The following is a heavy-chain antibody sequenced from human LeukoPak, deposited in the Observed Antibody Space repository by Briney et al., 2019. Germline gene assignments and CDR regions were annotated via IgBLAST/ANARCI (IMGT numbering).Heavy chain of an antibody. Sequence: GGSLGLSCAASGFTFSSYSMNWVRQAPGKGLEWVSSISSSSGYIHYADSVKGRFTISRDNAKKSLYLQMNSLRAEDTAVYYCAREENYKVDYWGQGTLVTVSS. CDR3: AREENYKVDY. CDR1: GFTFSSYS. V-gene: IGHV3-21*01. D-gene: IGHD1-7*01. J-gene: IGHJ4*02. CDR2: ISSSSGYI.